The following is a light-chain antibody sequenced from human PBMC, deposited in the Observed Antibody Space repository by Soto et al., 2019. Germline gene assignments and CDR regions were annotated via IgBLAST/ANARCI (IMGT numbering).Light chain of an antibody. J-gene: IGLJ1*01. V-gene: IGLV2-14*01. CDR3: SSYTSSSTYV. Sequence: QAVLTQPRSVSGSPGQSVTISCTGTSSDVGAYNYVSWYQQPPGRAPKLMIYDVSNRPSGVSNRFSGSKSGNTASLTISGLQAEDEADYYCSSYTSSSTYVFGTGTKVTVL. CDR2: DVS. CDR1: SSDVGAYNY.